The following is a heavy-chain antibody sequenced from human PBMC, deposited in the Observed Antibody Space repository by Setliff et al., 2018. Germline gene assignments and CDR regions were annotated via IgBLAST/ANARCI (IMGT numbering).Heavy chain of an antibody. J-gene: IGHJ6*03. V-gene: IGHV4-39*07. Sequence: PSETLSLTCTVPGGSISSISYYWAWVRQPPGKGLEWIATVYHRGSTDYKPSLKSRATISVDTSKNQFSLKFTSMTAADTAVYFCSREGRSITRGWYMDAWGKGTSVTVSS. CDR1: GGSISSISYY. CDR2: VYHRGST. CDR3: SREGRSITRGWYMDA. D-gene: IGHD2-2*01.